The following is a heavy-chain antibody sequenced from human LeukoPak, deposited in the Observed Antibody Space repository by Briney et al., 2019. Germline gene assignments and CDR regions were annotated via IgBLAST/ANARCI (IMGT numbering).Heavy chain of an antibody. J-gene: IGHJ5*02. CDR2: INHSGST. CDR1: GGSFSNYY. CDR3: ASRTT. Sequence: SETLSLTCAVYGGSFSNYYWSWIRQPPGKGLEWIGEINHSGSTNYNPSLKRRVTISVDTSKNQFSLKLTSVTAADTAVYYCASRTTWGQGTLVTVSS. D-gene: IGHD1-1*01. V-gene: IGHV4-34*01.